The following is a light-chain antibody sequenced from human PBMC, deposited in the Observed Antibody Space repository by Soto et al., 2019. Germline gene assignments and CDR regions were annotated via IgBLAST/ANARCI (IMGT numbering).Light chain of an antibody. CDR3: QQGNSFPRT. Sequence: DIQMTQSPSSLSASIGDRVTITCRASQTISTYLNWYQQRPGKAPKLLIYDASRLQNAVPPRFSGSGSGTDFTLTISHLQPADFATYYCQQGNSFPRTFGQGTQVEIK. CDR1: QTISTY. J-gene: IGKJ1*01. V-gene: IGKV1-39*01. CDR2: DAS.